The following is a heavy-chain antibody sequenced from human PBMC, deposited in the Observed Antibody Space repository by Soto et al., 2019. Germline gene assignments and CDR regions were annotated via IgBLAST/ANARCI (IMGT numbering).Heavy chain of an antibody. CDR3: AKDYGNNEDSSGYYFDY. J-gene: IGHJ4*02. V-gene: IGHV3-23*01. Sequence: GGSLRLSCAASGFTFSSYAMSWVRQAPGKGLEWVSAISGSGGSTYYADSVKGRFTISRDNSKNTLYLQMNSLRAEDTAVYYCAKDYGNNEDSSGYYFDYWGQGTLVTVSS. CDR1: GFTFSSYA. D-gene: IGHD3-22*01. CDR2: ISGSGGST.